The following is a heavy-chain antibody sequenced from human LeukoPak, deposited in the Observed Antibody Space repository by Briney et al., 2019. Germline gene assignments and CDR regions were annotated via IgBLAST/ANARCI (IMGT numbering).Heavy chain of an antibody. D-gene: IGHD3-3*01. CDR1: GFTFSSYS. CDR2: ISSSSSTI. Sequence: GGSLRHSCAASGFTFSSYSMNWLRQAPGKGLEWVSCISSSSSTIYYADSVKGRFTISRDNAKNSLYLQMNSLRAEDTAVSYCARENGFWCGYYTDYWGQGTLVTVSS. J-gene: IGHJ4*02. CDR3: ARENGFWCGYYTDY. V-gene: IGHV3-48*01.